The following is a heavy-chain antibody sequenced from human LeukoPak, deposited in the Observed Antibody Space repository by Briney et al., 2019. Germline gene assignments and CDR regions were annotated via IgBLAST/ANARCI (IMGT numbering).Heavy chain of an antibody. V-gene: IGHV3-30*18. Sequence: GRSLRLSCAASGFTFSSYGMRWVRQAPGKGLEWVAVISYDGSNKYYADSVKGRFTISRDNSKNTLYLQMNSLRAEDTAVYYCAKGYAVNYYGSGSYSEYFQHWGQGTLVTVSS. CDR1: GFTFSSYG. J-gene: IGHJ1*01. D-gene: IGHD3-10*01. CDR2: ISYDGSNK. CDR3: AKGYAVNYYGSGSYSEYFQH.